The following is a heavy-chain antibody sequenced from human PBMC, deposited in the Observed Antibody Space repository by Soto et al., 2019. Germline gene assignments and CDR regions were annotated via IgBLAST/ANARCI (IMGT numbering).Heavy chain of an antibody. V-gene: IGHV4-31*03. J-gene: IGHJ6*02. CDR1: GGSISSGGYY. D-gene: IGHD3-3*01. Sequence: SETLSLTCTVSGGSISSGGYYWSWIRQHPGKGLEWIGYIYYSGSTYYNPPLKSRVTISVDTSKNQFSLKLSSVTAADTAVYYCARGGMKSGYYGMDVRGQGTTVTVSS. CDR2: IYYSGST. CDR3: ARGGMKSGYYGMDV.